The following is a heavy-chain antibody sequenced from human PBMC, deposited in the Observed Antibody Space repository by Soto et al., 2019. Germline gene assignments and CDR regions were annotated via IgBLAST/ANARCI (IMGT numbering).Heavy chain of an antibody. CDR1: GFTFSSYG. CDR3: ASGEYASGSFDY. Sequence: GGSLRLSCAASGFTFSSYGMHWVRQAPGKGLEWVAVIWYDGSNKYYADSVKGRFTISRDNSKNTLYLQMNSLRAEDTAVYYCASGEYASGSFDYWGQGTLVTVSS. D-gene: IGHD1-26*01. J-gene: IGHJ4*02. V-gene: IGHV3-33*01. CDR2: IWYDGSNK.